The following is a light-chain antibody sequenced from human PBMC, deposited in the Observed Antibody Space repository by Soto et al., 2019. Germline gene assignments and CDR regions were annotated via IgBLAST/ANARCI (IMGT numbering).Light chain of an antibody. CDR2: DNN. CDR1: AFNIGNNY. CDR3: ETWDFSLKTVV. J-gene: IGLJ2*01. Sequence: QSVLTQPPSMSAAPGQTVTISSSGSAFNIGNNYVSWYQQVPGTAPKLLIYDNNKRPSGIPDRFTGSKSVTSATLDITGLQTGDEADYYCETWDFSLKTVVFGGGTKLTVL. V-gene: IGLV1-51*01.